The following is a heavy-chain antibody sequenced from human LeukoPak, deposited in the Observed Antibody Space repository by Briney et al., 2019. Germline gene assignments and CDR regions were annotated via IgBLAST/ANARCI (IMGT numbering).Heavy chain of an antibody. D-gene: IGHD6-19*01. CDR3: AKDRQWLAGANLEN. V-gene: IGHV3-23*01. Sequence: GGSLRLSCAASGFTFSSYAMSWVRQAPGRGLEWVSVISGSGGSTYYADSVKGRFTISRDNSKNTLYLQMNSLRAEDTAVYYCAKDRQWLAGANLENWGQGTLVTVSS. CDR2: ISGSGGST. J-gene: IGHJ4*02. CDR1: GFTFSSYA.